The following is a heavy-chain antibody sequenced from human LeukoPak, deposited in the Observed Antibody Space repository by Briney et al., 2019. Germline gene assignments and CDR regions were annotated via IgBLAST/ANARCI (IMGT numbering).Heavy chain of an antibody. V-gene: IGHV1-18*01. CDR1: GYTFTNYG. CDR3: ARLYYYDSSGYCDY. Sequence: ASVKVSCKASGYTFTNYGLTWVRQAPGQGLEWMGWISANNGNTNYAQKLQGRVTMTTDTFTSTAYMELRSLRSDDTAVYYCARLYYYDSSGYCDYWGQGTLVTVSS. D-gene: IGHD3-22*01. CDR2: ISANNGNT. J-gene: IGHJ4*02.